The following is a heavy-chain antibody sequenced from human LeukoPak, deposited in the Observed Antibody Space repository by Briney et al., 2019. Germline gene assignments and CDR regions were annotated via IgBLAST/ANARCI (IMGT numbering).Heavy chain of an antibody. CDR1: GGSFSGYY. D-gene: IGHD4-23*01. CDR3: ARAYGGWRYFQH. CDR2: INHSGST. J-gene: IGHJ1*01. Sequence: SETLSLTCAVYGGSFSGYYWSWIRQPPGKGLEWIGEINHSGSTNYNPSLKSRVTISVDTSKNQFSLKLSSVTAADTAVYYCARAYGGWRYFQHWGQGTLVTVSS. V-gene: IGHV4-34*01.